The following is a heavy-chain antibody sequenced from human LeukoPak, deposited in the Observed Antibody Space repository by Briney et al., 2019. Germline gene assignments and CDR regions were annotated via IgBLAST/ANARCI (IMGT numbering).Heavy chain of an antibody. CDR2: INPNSGGT. CDR3: ARDLALLRFGENDY. J-gene: IGHJ4*02. D-gene: IGHD3-10*01. Sequence: ASVKVSCKASGYTFTGYFIHWVRQAPGQGLEWMGWINPNSGGTNYAQKFQGRVTMTRDTSISTAYMELSRLRSDDTAVYYCARDLALLRFGENDYWGQGTLVTVSS. V-gene: IGHV1-2*02. CDR1: GYTFTGYF.